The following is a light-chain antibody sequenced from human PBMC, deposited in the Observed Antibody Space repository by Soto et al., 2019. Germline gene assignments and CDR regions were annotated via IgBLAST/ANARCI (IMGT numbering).Light chain of an antibody. J-gene: IGKJ5*01. Sequence: IQMTQSPSLLSASTGDRVTISCRMSQGISSYLAWYQQKPGKAPKLLIYDASSLESGVPSRFSGSGSGTEFTLTISSLQPDDFATYYCQQYNSYSITFGQGTRLEIK. CDR1: QGISSY. CDR2: DAS. V-gene: IGKV1D-8*02. CDR3: QQYNSYSIT.